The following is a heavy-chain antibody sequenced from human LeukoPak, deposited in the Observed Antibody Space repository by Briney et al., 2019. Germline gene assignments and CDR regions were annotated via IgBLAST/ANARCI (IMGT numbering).Heavy chain of an antibody. CDR2: IYYSGST. D-gene: IGHD6-13*01. CDR1: GGSISSNY. J-gene: IGHJ4*02. CDR3: ARTSGIAADFDY. V-gene: IGHV4-59*01. Sequence: SETLSLTCTVSGGSISSNYWSWIRQPPGKGLEWIGYIYYSGSTNYNPSLKSRVTISVDTSKNQFSLKLSSVTAADTAVYYCARTSGIAADFDYWGQGTLVTVSS.